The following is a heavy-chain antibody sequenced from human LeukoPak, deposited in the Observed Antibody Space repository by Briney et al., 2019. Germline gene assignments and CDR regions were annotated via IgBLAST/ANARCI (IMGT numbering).Heavy chain of an antibody. Sequence: PSQTLSLTCTVSGGSISSGGYYWSWIRQHPGKGLEWIGYIYYSGSTYYNPSLKSRVTISVDTSKNQFSLKLSSVTAADTAVCYCARDGITMVRGVIMSYGMDVWGQGTTVTVSS. J-gene: IGHJ6*02. CDR1: GGSISSGGYY. D-gene: IGHD3-10*01. CDR3: ARDGITMVRGVIMSYGMDV. CDR2: IYYSGST. V-gene: IGHV4-31*03.